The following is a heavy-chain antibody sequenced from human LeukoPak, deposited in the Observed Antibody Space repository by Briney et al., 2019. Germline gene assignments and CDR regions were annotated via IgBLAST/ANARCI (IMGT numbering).Heavy chain of an antibody. CDR3: AIWYSSGWYSDY. J-gene: IGHJ4*02. CDR2: VSGTSEYI. V-gene: IGHV3-21*06. CDR1: GFSFSTYS. Sequence: GGSLRLSCAASGFSFSTYSMIWVRQAPGKGLEWVSSVSGTSEYIYYADSVRGRFTISRDNAKNTVYLQMNSLRAEDTAVYYCAIWYSSGWYSDYWGQGTLVTVSS. D-gene: IGHD6-19*01.